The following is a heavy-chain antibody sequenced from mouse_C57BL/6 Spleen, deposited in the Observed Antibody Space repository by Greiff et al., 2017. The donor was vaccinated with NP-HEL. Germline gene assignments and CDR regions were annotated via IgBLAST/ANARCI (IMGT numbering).Heavy chain of an antibody. V-gene: IGHV1-15*01. J-gene: IGHJ3*01. Sequence: VQLQQSGAELVRPGASVTLSCKASGYTFTDYEMHWVKQTPVHGLEWIGAIDPETGGTAYNQKFKGKAIPTEDKSSSTAYMELRSLTSEDSAVYDWTDYYGSSYWFAYWGQGTLVTGSA. CDR2: IDPETGGT. CDR3: TDYYGSSYWFAY. D-gene: IGHD1-1*01. CDR1: GYTFTDYE.